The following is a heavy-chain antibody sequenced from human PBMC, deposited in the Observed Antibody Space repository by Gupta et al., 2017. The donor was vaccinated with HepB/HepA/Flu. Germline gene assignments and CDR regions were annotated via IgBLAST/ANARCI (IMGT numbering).Heavy chain of an antibody. V-gene: IGHV4-34*01. Sequence: VQLQQWGAGLLKPSETLSLTCAVYGGSLSGYYWSWIRQPPGEGLEWIGEINHGGSTNYNPSLKSRVTISVDTSKTQLSLKLSSVTAADTAVYYCARVEKIFGVVIPHYFDDWGQGTLVTVSS. CDR1: GGSLSGYY. CDR2: INHGGST. D-gene: IGHD3-3*01. J-gene: IGHJ4*02. CDR3: ARVEKIFGVVIPHYFDD.